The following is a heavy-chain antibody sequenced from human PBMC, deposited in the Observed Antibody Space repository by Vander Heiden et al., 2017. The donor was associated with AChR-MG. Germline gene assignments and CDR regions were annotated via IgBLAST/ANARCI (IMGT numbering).Heavy chain of an antibody. CDR1: GYTFTGYY. CDR2: INPNSGGT. J-gene: IGHJ3*02. Sequence: QVQLVQSGAEVKKPGASVKVSCKASGYTFTGYYMHWVRQAPGQGLEWMGWINPNSGGTNYAQKFQGRVTMTRDTSISTAYMELSRLRSDDTAVYYCARDSVVVRSMVRGAFDIWGQGTMVTVSS. D-gene: IGHD2-15*01. V-gene: IGHV1-2*02. CDR3: ARDSVVVRSMVRGAFDI.